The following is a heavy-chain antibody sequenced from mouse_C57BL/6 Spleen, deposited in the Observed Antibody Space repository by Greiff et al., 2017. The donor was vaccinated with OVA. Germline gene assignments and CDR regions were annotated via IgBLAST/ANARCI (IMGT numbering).Heavy chain of an antibody. D-gene: IGHD2-5*01. CDR1: GFNINDYY. Sequence: EVQLQQSGAELVKPGASVKLSCKASGFNINDYYMHWVKQRPEQGLEWIGGIDPENGETKYAQKFKGKATMTADTSSNTAYLQRSSLTSEDTAVYYGARRVSNPYSFDYWGQGTTLTVSS. CDR2: IDPENGET. V-gene: IGHV14-2*01. CDR3: ARRVSNPYSFDY. J-gene: IGHJ2*01.